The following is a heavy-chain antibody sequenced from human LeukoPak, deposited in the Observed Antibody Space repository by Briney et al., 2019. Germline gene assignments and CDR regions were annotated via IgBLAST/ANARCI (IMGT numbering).Heavy chain of an antibody. D-gene: IGHD2-15*01. V-gene: IGHV3-48*03. J-gene: IGHJ6*03. CDR2: ISSSGSTI. CDR1: GFTFSSYE. Sequence: GGSLRLSCAASGFTFSSYEMNWVRQAPGKGLEWVSYISSSGSTIYYADSVKGRFTISRDNSKNTLYLQMNSLRAEDTAVYYCANSVVAATYRYYYYMDVWGKGTTVTVSS. CDR3: ANSVVAATYRYYYYMDV.